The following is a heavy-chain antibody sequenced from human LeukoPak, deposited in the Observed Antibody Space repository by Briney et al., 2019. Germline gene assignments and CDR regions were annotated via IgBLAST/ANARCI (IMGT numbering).Heavy chain of an antibody. CDR1: GFTFSSYS. CDR3: AKDRKSRWIQLWYDAFDI. CDR2: ISSSSSYI. J-gene: IGHJ3*02. Sequence: GGSLRLSCAASGFTFSSYSMNWVRQAPGKGLEWVSSISSSSSYIYYADSVKGRFTISRDNSKNTLDLQTNSLRAEDTAVYYCAKDRKSRWIQLWYDAFDIWGQGTMVTVSS. D-gene: IGHD5-18*01. V-gene: IGHV3-21*04.